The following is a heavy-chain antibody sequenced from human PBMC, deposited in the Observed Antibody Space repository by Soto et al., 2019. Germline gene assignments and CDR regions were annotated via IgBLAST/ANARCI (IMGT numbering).Heavy chain of an antibody. V-gene: IGHV6-1*01. CDR1: GDSVSSNSAA. D-gene: IGHD2-15*01. Sequence: QSQTLSLTCAISGDSVSSNSAAWNWIRQSPSRGLEWLGRTYYRSKWYNDYAVSVKSRITINPDTSKNQFSLQLNSVTPEDTAVYYCAREGYCSGGSCYGYYYYYYMDVWGKGTTVTVSS. J-gene: IGHJ6*03. CDR2: TYYRSKWYN. CDR3: AREGYCSGGSCYGYYYYYYMDV.